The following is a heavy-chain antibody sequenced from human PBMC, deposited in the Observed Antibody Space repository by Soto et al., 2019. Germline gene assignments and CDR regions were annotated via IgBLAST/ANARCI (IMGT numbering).Heavy chain of an antibody. CDR3: ARSLEHLYY. J-gene: IGHJ4*02. CDR1: GFTVSRNY. CDR2: IYSGGST. D-gene: IGHD3-3*02. Sequence: EVQLVESGGSLIQPGGSLRLSCAASGFTVSRNYMSWVRQAPGKGLEWVSIIYSGGSTFYADSVKGRFTISRDNSKNTLYLKMNSLRPEDTAGYYCARSLEHLYYWGQGTLVTVSS. V-gene: IGHV3-53*01.